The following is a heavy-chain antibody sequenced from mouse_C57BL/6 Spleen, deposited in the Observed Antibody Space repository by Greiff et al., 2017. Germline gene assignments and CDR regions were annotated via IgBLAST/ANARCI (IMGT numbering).Heavy chain of an antibody. Sequence: VQLQQPGAELVKPGASVKMSCKASGYTFTSYWITWVKQRPGHGLEWIGDIYPGSGSTNYNEKFKSKATLTVDTSSSTAYMQLSSLTSEDSAVYYCARKVVARAMDYWGQGTSVTVSS. V-gene: IGHV1-55*01. D-gene: IGHD1-1*01. CDR2: IYPGSGST. J-gene: IGHJ4*01. CDR1: GYTFTSYW. CDR3: ARKVVARAMDY.